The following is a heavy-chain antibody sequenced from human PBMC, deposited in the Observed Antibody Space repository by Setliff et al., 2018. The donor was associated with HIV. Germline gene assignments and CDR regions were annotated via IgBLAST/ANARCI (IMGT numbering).Heavy chain of an antibody. D-gene: IGHD3-10*01. CDR2: INQSSNT. V-gene: IGHV4-34*01. CDR1: GGSLSGYY. J-gene: IGHJ2*01. Sequence: PSETLSLTCAVYGGSLSGYYWSWVRQSPGRGLEWIGEINQSSNTNFNPSLKSRLIISVGTSKSQFSLKLTSVTAADTALYYCAREGGQGYSGSGSFYHRNFDLWGRGTLVTVSS. CDR3: AREGGQGYSGSGSFYHRNFDL.